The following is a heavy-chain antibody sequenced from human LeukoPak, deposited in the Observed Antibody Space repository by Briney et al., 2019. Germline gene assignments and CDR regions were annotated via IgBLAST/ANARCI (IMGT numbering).Heavy chain of an antibody. CDR1: GFTFSGSA. D-gene: IGHD6-6*01. CDR2: IRYDGGNK. CDR3: ASGTYSSSSNLAD. Sequence: GGSLRLSCAASGFTFSGSAMHWVRQAPGKGLEWVAFIRYDGGNKYYADSVKGRFTISRDNSKNTLYLQMNSLRAEDTAVYYCASGTYSSSSNLADWGQGTLVTVSS. V-gene: IGHV3-30*02. J-gene: IGHJ4*02.